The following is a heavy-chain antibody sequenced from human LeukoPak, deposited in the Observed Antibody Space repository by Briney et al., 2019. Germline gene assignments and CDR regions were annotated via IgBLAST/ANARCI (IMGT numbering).Heavy chain of an antibody. CDR2: IYYSGST. J-gene: IGHJ4*02. CDR1: GCSISSYY. Sequence: PSETLSFTGTVSGCSISSYYWSWIRQPPGKGLEWIGYIYYSGSTNYNPSLKSRVTISVDTSKNQFSLRLSSVTAADTAVYYCARGQKYTYGYTVTELGSRYFDYRGQGTLVTVSS. D-gene: IGHD5-18*01. V-gene: IGHV4-59*01. CDR3: ARGQKYTYGYTVTELGSRYFDY.